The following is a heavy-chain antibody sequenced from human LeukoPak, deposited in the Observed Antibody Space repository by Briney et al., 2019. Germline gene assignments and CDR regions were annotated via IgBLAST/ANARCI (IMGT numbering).Heavy chain of an antibody. J-gene: IGHJ4*02. CDR1: GFTFSSYG. D-gene: IGHD6-19*01. Sequence: GGSLRLSCAASGFTFSSYGMHWVRQAPGKGLEWVAVIWYDGSNKYYADSVKGRFTISRDNSKNTLYLQMNSLRAEDTAVYYCARASIAVAGPFDYWGQGTLVTVSS. CDR2: IWYDGSNK. CDR3: ARASIAVAGPFDY. V-gene: IGHV3-33*01.